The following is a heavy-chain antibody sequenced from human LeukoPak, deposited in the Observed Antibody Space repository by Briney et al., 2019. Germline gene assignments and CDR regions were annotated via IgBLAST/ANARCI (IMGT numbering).Heavy chain of an antibody. CDR3: ARFRYYYDSSGYYPYC. V-gene: IGHV4-59*01. J-gene: IGHJ4*02. CDR1: GGSISSYY. Sequence: SETLSLTCTVSGGSISSYYWSWIRQPPGKGLEWIGYIYYSGSTNYNPSLKSRVTISVDTSKNQFSLKLSSVTAADTAVYYCARFRYYYDSSGYYPYCWGQGTLVTVSS. D-gene: IGHD3-22*01. CDR2: IYYSGST.